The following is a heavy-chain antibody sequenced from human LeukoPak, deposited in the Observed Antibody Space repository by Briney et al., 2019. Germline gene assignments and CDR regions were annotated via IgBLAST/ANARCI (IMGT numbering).Heavy chain of an antibody. CDR1: GGSISSYQ. Sequence: SETLSLTCTVSGGSISSYQWNWIRQPPGKGLEWIGSIYYSGSTYYNPSLKSRVTISVDTSKNQFSLKLSSVTAADTAVYYCARGLSYYDSSGYYEIPTDAFDIWGQGTMVTVSS. CDR3: ARGLSYYDSSGYYEIPTDAFDI. V-gene: IGHV4-39*07. CDR2: IYYSGST. D-gene: IGHD3-22*01. J-gene: IGHJ3*02.